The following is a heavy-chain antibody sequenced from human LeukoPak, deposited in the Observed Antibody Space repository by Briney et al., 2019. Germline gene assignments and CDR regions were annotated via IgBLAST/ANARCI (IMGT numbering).Heavy chain of an antibody. CDR3: ARHAFWRELNTSHDAFDI. V-gene: IGHV4-4*02. CDR1: GGSISSSNW. D-gene: IGHD1-26*01. J-gene: IGHJ3*02. CDR2: IYHSGST. Sequence: PSGTLSLTCAVSGGSISSSNWWSWVRQPPGKGLEWIGEIYHSGSTNYNPSLKSRVTISVDTSKNQFSLKLSSVTAADTAVYYCARHAFWRELNTSHDAFDIWGQGTMVTVSS.